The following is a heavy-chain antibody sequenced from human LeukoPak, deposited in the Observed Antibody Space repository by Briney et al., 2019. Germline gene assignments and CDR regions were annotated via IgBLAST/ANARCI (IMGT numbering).Heavy chain of an antibody. CDR3: AKGASVGTTSFFDY. J-gene: IGHJ4*02. V-gene: IGHV3-48*01. CDR1: GFTFNNYD. CDR2: ISSSSSII. D-gene: IGHD1-26*01. Sequence: PGGSLRLSCAASGFTFNNYDMNWVRQAPGKGLQWVSYISSSSSIIYYADSVKGRFTISRDNSKNTLYLQINSLRAEDTAVYYCAKGASVGTTSFFDYWGQGTLVTVSS.